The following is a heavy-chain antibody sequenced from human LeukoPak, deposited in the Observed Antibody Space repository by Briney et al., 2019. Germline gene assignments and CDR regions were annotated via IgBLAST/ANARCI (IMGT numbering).Heavy chain of an antibody. Sequence: GGSLRLSCAASGFTFSSYAMSWVRQAPGKGLEWVSAISGGGGSTYYANSVKGRFTISRDNSKNTLYLQMNSLRAEDTAVYYCAKDPGYSGYAFGPPPHYFDYWGQGTLVTVSS. CDR3: AKDPGYSGYAFGPPPHYFDY. D-gene: IGHD5-12*01. J-gene: IGHJ4*02. V-gene: IGHV3-23*01. CDR2: ISGGGGST. CDR1: GFTFSSYA.